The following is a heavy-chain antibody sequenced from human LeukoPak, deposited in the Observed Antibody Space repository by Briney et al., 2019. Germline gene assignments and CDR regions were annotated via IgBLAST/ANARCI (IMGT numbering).Heavy chain of an antibody. V-gene: IGHV3-11*01. D-gene: IGHD3-9*01. CDR2: ISSSGSTI. Sequence: KPGGSLRLSCAASGFTFSDYYMSWIRQAPGKGLEWVSYISSSGSTIYYADSVKGRFTISRDNAKNSLYLQMNSLRAEDTAVYYCARRSHILTGYSRLYYYYYMDVWGKGTTVTISS. CDR1: GFTFSDYY. CDR3: ARRSHILTGYSRLYYYYYMDV. J-gene: IGHJ6*03.